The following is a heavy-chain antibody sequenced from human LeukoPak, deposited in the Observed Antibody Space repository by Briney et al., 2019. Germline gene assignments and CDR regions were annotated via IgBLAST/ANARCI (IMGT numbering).Heavy chain of an antibody. D-gene: IGHD4-17*01. CDR1: GFTFTSSA. CDR3: AADPYDYGDYVLGY. V-gene: IGHV1-58*01. Sequence: GTSVKVSCKASGFTFTSSAVQWVRQARGQRLEWIGWIVVGSGNTNYAQKFQERVTITRDMSTSTAYMELSSLRSENTAVYYCAADPYDYGDYVLGYWGQGTLVTVSS. CDR2: IVVGSGNT. J-gene: IGHJ4*02.